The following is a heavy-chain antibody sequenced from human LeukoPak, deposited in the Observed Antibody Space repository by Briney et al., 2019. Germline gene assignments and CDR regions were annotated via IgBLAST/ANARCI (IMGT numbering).Heavy chain of an antibody. D-gene: IGHD6-6*01. CDR1: GYTFTGYY. V-gene: IGHV1-46*01. CDR3: VRGASSIAALNPFWYFDL. Sequence: GASVKVSCKASGYTFTGYYMHWVRQGPGQGLEWMGIINPSGGSTSYAQKFQGRVTMTRDTSTNTVYMELSSLRSEDTAVFCCVRGASSIAALNPFWYFDLWGRGTLVTVSS. J-gene: IGHJ2*01. CDR2: INPSGGST.